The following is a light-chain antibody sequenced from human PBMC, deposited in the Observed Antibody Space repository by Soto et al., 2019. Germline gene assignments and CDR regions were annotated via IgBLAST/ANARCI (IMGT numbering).Light chain of an antibody. Sequence: EIVLTQSPGTLSLSPGERATLSCRASQSISSSYLAWYQQKPGQALRLLIYGASSRATGIPDRFSGSGSGTDFTLTIGRLEPEDFAVYYCQQYGSSPWTFGQGTKVEIK. J-gene: IGKJ1*01. CDR3: QQYGSSPWT. CDR2: GAS. V-gene: IGKV3-20*01. CDR1: QSISSSY.